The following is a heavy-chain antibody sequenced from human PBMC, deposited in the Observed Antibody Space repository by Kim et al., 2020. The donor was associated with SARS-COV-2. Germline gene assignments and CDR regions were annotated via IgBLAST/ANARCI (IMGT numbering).Heavy chain of an antibody. V-gene: IGHV4-34*01. CDR2: INHSGST. CDR3: ARGLYYDSSGYYEDAFDI. Sequence: SETLSLTCAVYGGSFSGYYWSWIRQPPGKGLEWIGEINHSGSTNYNPSLKSRVTISVDTSKNQFSLKLSSVTAADTAVYYCARGLYYDSSGYYEDAFDI. J-gene: IGHJ3*02. CDR1: GGSFSGYY. D-gene: IGHD3-22*01.